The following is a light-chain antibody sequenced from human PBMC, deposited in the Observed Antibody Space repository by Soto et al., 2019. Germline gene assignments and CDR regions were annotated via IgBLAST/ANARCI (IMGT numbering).Light chain of an antibody. V-gene: IGKV3-11*01. J-gene: IGKJ3*01. CDR2: DAS. Sequence: VLTQSPAPLSLSPGERATLSCRSSENVRTFVDWYQQKPGQAPRLLIYDASNRATGIPARFSGSGSGTDFTLTISSLEPEDFAVYYCQQRSNWPPVTFGPGTKVDIK. CDR1: ENVRTF. CDR3: QQRSNWPPVT.